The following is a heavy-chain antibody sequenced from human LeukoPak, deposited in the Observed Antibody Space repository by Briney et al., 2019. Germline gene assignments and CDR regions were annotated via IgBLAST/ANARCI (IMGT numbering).Heavy chain of an antibody. CDR2: IGTAGDT. Sequence: GGSPRLSCAASGFTVSSYDMHWVRQATGRGLEWVSVIGTAGDTYYPGSVKGRFTISRENAKNSLYLQMNSLRAGDTAVYYCARATSGLDVWGQGTTVTVSS. V-gene: IGHV3-13*01. J-gene: IGHJ6*02. CDR1: GFTVSSYD. CDR3: ARATSGLDV.